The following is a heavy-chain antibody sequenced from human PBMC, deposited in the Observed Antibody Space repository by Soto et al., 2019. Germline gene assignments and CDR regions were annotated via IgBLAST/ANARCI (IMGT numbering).Heavy chain of an antibody. CDR1: GFTFSNYG. D-gene: IGHD3-22*01. J-gene: IGHJ4*02. Sequence: VQLVESGGGVVQPGRSLRLSCAASGFTFSNYGMHWVRQAPGKGLEWVAVISYDGSNKYYADAVKGRFTISRDNAKYTLNPQTTSLRAEDTAGEYWAKDLGSMIVVVNVDYWGQGTLVTVSS. CDR2: ISYDGSNK. CDR3: AKDLGSMIVVVNVDY. V-gene: IGHV3-30*18.